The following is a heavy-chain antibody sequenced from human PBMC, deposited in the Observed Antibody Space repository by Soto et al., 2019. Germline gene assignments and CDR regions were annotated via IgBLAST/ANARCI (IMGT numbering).Heavy chain of an antibody. V-gene: IGHV3-30*18. Sequence: PGGSLRLSCAASESTFRSYSMHWFRQAPGKGLEWVAVIGSDAKTQKYADSVKGRFSISRDTSKNTVSLQMNGLRAEDTAVYYCAKNRPPPSTGPIDYWGQGTLVTVSS. CDR3: AKNRPPPSTGPIDY. CDR2: IGSDAKTQ. CDR1: ESTFRSYS. J-gene: IGHJ4*02. D-gene: IGHD4-17*01.